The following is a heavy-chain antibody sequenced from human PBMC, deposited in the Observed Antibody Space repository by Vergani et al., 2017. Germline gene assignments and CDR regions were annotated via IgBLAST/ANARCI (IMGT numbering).Heavy chain of an antibody. V-gene: IGHV1-2*02. J-gene: IGHJ3*02. CDR3: ASAVGQQLVPRGAFDI. CDR2: INPNSGGK. CDR1: GYTFTGYY. Sequence: QVQLVQSGAEVKKPGASVKVSCKASGYTFTGYYMHWVRQAPGQGLEWMGWINPNSGGKNYAQKFQGRVTMTRDTSISTAYMELSRLRSDDTAVYYCASAVGQQLVPRGAFDIWGQGTMVTVSS. D-gene: IGHD6-13*01.